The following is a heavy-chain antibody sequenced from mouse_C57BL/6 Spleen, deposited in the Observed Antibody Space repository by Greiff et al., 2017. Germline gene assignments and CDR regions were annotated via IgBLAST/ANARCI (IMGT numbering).Heavy chain of an antibody. Sequence: QVQLKESGPGLVQPSQSLSITCTVSGFSLTSYGVHWVRQPPGKGLEWLGVIWSGGSTDYHAAFISRLSISKDNSKSQVFYKMNSLQADDTAIYYCAKKSEWGAMDYWGQGTSVTVSS. V-gene: IGHV2-4*01. CDR2: IWSGGST. D-gene: IGHD1-3*01. CDR3: AKKSEWGAMDY. J-gene: IGHJ4*01. CDR1: GFSLTSYG.